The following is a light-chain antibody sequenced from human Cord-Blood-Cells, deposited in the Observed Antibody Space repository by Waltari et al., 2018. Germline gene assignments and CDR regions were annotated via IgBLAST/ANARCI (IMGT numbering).Light chain of an antibody. V-gene: IGLV2-23*02. CDR2: EVS. Sequence: QSALNQPASVSGSPGQSITISCTGTSRDVGSYNLVSWYQQHPGKAPKLMIYEVSKRPSGVSNRFSGSKSGNTASLTISGLQAEDEADYYCCSYAGSSTYVFGTGTKVTVL. CDR3: CSYAGSSTYV. CDR1: SRDVGSYNL. J-gene: IGLJ1*01.